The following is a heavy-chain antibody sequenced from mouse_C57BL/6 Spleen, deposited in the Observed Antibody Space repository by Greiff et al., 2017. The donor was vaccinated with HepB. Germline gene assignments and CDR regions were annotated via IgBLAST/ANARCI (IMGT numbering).Heavy chain of an antibody. CDR1: GFNIKDDY. J-gene: IGHJ1*03. CDR3: TTKEYYYGSSYWYFDV. CDR2: IDPENGDT. D-gene: IGHD1-1*01. Sequence: VQLQQSGAELVRPGASVKLSCTASGFNIKDDYMHWVKQRPEQGLEWIGWIDPENGDTEYASKFQGKATITADTSSNTAYLQLSSLTSEDTAVYYCTTKEYYYGSSYWYFDVWGTVTTVTVSS. V-gene: IGHV14-4*01.